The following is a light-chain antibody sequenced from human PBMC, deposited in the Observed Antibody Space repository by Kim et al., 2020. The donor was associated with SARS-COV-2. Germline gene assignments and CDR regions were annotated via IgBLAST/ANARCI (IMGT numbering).Light chain of an antibody. CDR3: QQYNTFPLP. CDR2: EVS. J-gene: IGKJ4*01. CDR1: QTIRPW. Sequence: VGNETTLTYRASQTIRPWLAWDQQKPGKAPKLLIDEVSRLDSGVPSRFNGGGSETEFTLTINSLQPDDIATYYCQQYNTFPLPFGGGTKVDIK. V-gene: IGKV1-5*01.